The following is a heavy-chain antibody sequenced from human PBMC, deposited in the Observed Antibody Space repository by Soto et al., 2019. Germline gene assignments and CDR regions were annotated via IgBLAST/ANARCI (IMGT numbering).Heavy chain of an antibody. J-gene: IGHJ3*02. CDR1: GFPLSSNY. CDR2: IYSDGST. Sequence: GGAPRLSRGAPGFPLSSNYMSWGPPAPGKGLEWVSFIYSDGSTYYADSVKGRFTISRDNSKNTLYLQMNSLRAEDTAVYYCARPRNYYDGAFDIWGQGTMVTVSS. CDR3: ARPRNYYDGAFDI. V-gene: IGHV3-66*04. D-gene: IGHD3-22*01.